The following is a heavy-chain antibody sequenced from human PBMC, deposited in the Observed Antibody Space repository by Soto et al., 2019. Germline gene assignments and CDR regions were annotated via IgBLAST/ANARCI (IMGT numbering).Heavy chain of an antibody. CDR3: IRGRQGWAQL. CDR1: GFTFDDYA. Sequence: EVQLVESGGGLVQPGMSLRLSCVASGFTFDDYAMHWVRQAPGKGLEWVSGITWSGGTRDYADSVKGRFTISRDNAKNSVYLQMDSLRVEDTALYHCIRGRQGWAQLWGRGTLVTVSS. D-gene: IGHD6-19*01. J-gene: IGHJ1*01. CDR2: ITWSGGTR. V-gene: IGHV3-9*01.